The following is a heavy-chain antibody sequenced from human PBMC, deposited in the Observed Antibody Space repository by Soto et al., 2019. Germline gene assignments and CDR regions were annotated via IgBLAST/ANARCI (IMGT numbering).Heavy chain of an antibody. Sequence: EVQLVGSGGGLVQPGGSLRLSCAASGFTFRNHWMSWVRQAPGKGLEWVATIKEDGSEKKYVDSVKGRFTISRDNAKDSLDRERDGLRAEDTALYFGARGMLGSSGRFDLWGQGTLVTVSS. V-gene: IGHV3-7*05. D-gene: IGHD6-19*01. CDR3: ARGMLGSSGRFDL. CDR1: GFTFRNHW. J-gene: IGHJ4*02. CDR2: IKEDGSEK.